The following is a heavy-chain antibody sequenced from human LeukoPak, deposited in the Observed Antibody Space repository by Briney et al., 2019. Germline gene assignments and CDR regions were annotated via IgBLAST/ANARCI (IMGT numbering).Heavy chain of an antibody. CDR2: VSGSGGST. V-gene: IGHV3-23*01. CDR3: TTDFSHFDFSSGFYSY. Sequence: PGGSLRLSCAASGFTFSNFAVSWVRQAPGKGLEWVSSVSGSGGSTYYADSVKGRFTISRDNSNNTLYLQMNSLRAEDTGVYYCTTDFSHFDFSSGFYSYWGQGTLVAVSS. CDR1: GFTFSNFA. D-gene: IGHD3-3*01. J-gene: IGHJ4*02.